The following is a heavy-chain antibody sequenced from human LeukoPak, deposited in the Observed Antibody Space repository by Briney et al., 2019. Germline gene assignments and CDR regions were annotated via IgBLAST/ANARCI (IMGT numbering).Heavy chain of an antibody. CDR2: IHTSGNT. CDR1: GGSISSFY. V-gene: IGHV4-4*07. Sequence: SETLSLTCTVSGGSISSFYWSWLRQPPGKGLEWIGRIHTSGNTDYNPSLKSRVTMSIDTSKNQFSLKLRSVTAAAAAVYFCARERSMTSRPFGSNHEWGRGTLATVTS. CDR3: ARERSMTSRPFGSNHE. D-gene: IGHD6-6*01. J-gene: IGHJ4*02.